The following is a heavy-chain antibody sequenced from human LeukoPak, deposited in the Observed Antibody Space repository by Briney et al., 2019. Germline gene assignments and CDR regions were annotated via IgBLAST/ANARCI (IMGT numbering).Heavy chain of an antibody. D-gene: IGHD2-2*01. CDR1: GFTFSSYA. Sequence: GGSLRLSCAASGFTFSSYAMSWVRQAPGKGPEWVSSINDSGDNTYYADSVKGRFTISRDNSRNTLYLLMNNLRGDDTAVFYCATAYCSSTSCPTWGQGTLVTVSS. J-gene: IGHJ5*02. V-gene: IGHV3-23*01. CDR2: INDSGDNT. CDR3: ATAYCSSTSCPT.